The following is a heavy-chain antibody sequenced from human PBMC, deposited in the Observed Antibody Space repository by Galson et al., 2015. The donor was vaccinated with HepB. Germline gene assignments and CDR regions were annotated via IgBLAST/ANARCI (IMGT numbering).Heavy chain of an antibody. V-gene: IGHV1-69*02. CDR3: ARRRTPQYYFDY. Sequence: SVKVSCKASGGTFSSYTISWVRQAPGQGLEWMGRIIPILGIANYAQKFQGRVTITADKSTSTAYMELSSLRSEDTAVYYCARRRTPQYYFDYWGQGTLVTVSS. CDR2: IIPILGIA. J-gene: IGHJ4*02. D-gene: IGHD2-2*01. CDR1: GGTFSSYT.